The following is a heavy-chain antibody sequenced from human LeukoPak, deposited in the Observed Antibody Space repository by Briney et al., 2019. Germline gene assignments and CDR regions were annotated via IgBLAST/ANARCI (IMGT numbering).Heavy chain of an antibody. D-gene: IGHD1-26*01. CDR2: IYYSGST. Sequence: SETLSLTCTVSGGSISSYYWSWIRQPPGKGLEWIGYIYYSGSTNYNPSLKSRVTISVDTSKNQFSLKLSSVTAADTAVYYCARDEGSGSYYEDAFDIWGQGTMVTVSS. J-gene: IGHJ3*02. CDR1: GGSISSYY. V-gene: IGHV4-59*01. CDR3: ARDEGSGSYYEDAFDI.